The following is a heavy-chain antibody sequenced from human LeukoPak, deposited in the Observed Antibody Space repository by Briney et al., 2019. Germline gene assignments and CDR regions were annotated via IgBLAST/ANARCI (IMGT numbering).Heavy chain of an antibody. D-gene: IGHD1-26*01. Sequence: GGSLRLSCAASAFTFSSYAMSWVRQPPGKGLQWVSTISGSGGSTYYADSVKGRFTISRDNSKNTLYLQMNSLRAEDTAVYYCAKSGATGRPRIDYWGQGTPVTVSS. V-gene: IGHV3-23*01. CDR3: AKSGATGRPRIDY. CDR1: AFTFSSYA. CDR2: ISGSGGST. J-gene: IGHJ4*02.